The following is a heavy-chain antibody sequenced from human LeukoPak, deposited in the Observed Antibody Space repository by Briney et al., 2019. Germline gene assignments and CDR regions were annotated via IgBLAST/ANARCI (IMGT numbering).Heavy chain of an antibody. CDR2: ISAYNGNT. CDR3: ARDGGDYTAIYYYYGMDV. CDR1: GYTFTSYG. J-gene: IGHJ6*02. V-gene: IGHV1-18*01. D-gene: IGHD4-17*01. Sequence: ASVKVSCKASGYTFTSYGISWVLQAPGQGLEWMGWISAYNGNTNYAQKLQGRVTMTTDTSTSTAYMELRSLRSDDTAVYYCARDGGDYTAIYYYYGMDVWGQGTTVTVSS.